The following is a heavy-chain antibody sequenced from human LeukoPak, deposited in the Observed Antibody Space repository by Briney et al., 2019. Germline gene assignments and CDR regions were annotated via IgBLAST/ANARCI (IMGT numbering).Heavy chain of an antibody. D-gene: IGHD1-1*01. V-gene: IGHV4-38-2*02. CDR1: GYSISSGYD. CDR3: ARVQLERRGGYYYYYMDV. Sequence: SETLSLTCTVSGYSISSGYDWGWIRQPPGKGLEWIGSIYHSGSTYYNPSLKSRVTISVDTSKNQFSLKLSSVTAADTAVYYCARVQLERRGGYYYYYMDVWGKGTTVTVSS. CDR2: IYHSGST. J-gene: IGHJ6*03.